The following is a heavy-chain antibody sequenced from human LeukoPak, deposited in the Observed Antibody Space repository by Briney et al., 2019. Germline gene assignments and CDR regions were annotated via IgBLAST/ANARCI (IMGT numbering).Heavy chain of an antibody. J-gene: IGHJ3*02. D-gene: IGHD2/OR15-2a*01. Sequence: PGGSLRLSCAASGFTFNSYGMDWVRQAPGKGLEWVAFIRSDGSVIYYADSVKGRFTISRDNSKNRVYLQMNSLRAEDTAVYYCARDSMNDAFDIWGQGTMVTVSS. CDR1: GFTFNSYG. V-gene: IGHV3-30*02. CDR2: IRSDGSVI. CDR3: ARDSMNDAFDI.